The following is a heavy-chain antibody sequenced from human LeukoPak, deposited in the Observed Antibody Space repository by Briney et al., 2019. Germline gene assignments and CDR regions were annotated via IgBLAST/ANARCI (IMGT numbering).Heavy chain of an antibody. CDR3: ARVGAAAGSSDY. Sequence: SETLSLTCTVSGGSISSSSYYWGWIRQPPGKGLEWIGSIYYSGSTYYHPSLKSRVTISVDTSKNQFSLKLSSVTAADTAVYYCARVGAAAGSSDYWGQGTLVTVSS. CDR2: IYYSGST. V-gene: IGHV4-39*07. D-gene: IGHD6-13*01. J-gene: IGHJ4*02. CDR1: GGSISSSSYY.